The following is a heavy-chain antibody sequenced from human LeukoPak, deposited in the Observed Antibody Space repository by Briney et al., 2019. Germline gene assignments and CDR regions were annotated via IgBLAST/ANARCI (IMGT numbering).Heavy chain of an antibody. CDR3: AKGSF. D-gene: IGHD3-10*01. CDR2: ISESGGST. Sequence: GGSLRLSCAASGFTFSTSAMSWVRQAPGKGLEWVSGISESGGSTYYADSVKGRFTSSRDNSKNTLYLQMNNLRAEDTAAYYCAKGSFWGQGTLVTVSS. J-gene: IGHJ4*02. CDR1: GFTFSTSA. V-gene: IGHV3-23*01.